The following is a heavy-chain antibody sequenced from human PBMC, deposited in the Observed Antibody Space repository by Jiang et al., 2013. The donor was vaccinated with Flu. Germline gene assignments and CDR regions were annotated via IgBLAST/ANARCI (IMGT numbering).Heavy chain of an antibody. CDR2: LYYNGST. CDR3: ARGPYGYF. D-gene: IGHD3-10*01. V-gene: IGHV4-59*01. Sequence: GSGLVKPSETLSLTCTVSGGSISSNYWSWIRQSPGEGTGSGLGYLYYNGSTNYNPSLRSRVTISKDTSKNQFSLRMSSVTAADTAVYYCARGPYGYF. J-gene: IGHJ2*01. CDR1: GGSISSNY.